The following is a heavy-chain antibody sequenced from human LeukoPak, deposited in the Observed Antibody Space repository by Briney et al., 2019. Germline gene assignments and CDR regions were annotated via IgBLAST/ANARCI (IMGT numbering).Heavy chain of an antibody. V-gene: IGHV3-48*01. CDR2: ITRSSSPI. J-gene: IGHJ4*02. Sequence: GGSLRLSCAASGFTFSSYSMNWVRQAPGKRLEWVAYITRSSSPIYYADPVRGRFTISRDNVENSLHLQMNSLRAEDTAMYYCTRDPHALDYWGQGTLVTVSS. CDR3: TRDPHALDY. CDR1: GFTFSSYS.